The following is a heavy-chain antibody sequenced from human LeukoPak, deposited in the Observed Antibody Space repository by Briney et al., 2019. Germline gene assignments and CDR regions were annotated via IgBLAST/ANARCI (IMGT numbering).Heavy chain of an antibody. J-gene: IGHJ4*02. V-gene: IGHV4-39*01. Sequence: SETLSLTCTVSGGSISSSSYYWGWIRQPPGKGLEWIGSIYYSGSTYYNPSLKSRFTISVDTSKNQFSLKLSSVTAADTAVYYCASDLYDSSGYYYYWGQGTLVTVSS. CDR1: GGSISSSSYY. D-gene: IGHD3-22*01. CDR2: IYYSGST. CDR3: ASDLYDSSGYYYY.